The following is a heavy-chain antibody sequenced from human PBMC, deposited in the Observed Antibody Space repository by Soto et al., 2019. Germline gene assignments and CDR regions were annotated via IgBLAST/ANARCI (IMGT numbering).Heavy chain of an antibody. CDR3: ARTAAGGWFDP. CDR1: GGSINSGGDS. V-gene: IGHV4-30-2*01. D-gene: IGHD3-10*01. Sequence: QLQLQESGSGLLKPSQTLSLTCAVSGGSINSGGDSWSWIRQPPGKGLEWIGYIYHSGGTYYNPSLKSRVIISIARSKNQFSLKLTSVTAADTAVYCCARTAAGGWFDPWGQGTRVTVSS. J-gene: IGHJ5*02. CDR2: IYHSGGT.